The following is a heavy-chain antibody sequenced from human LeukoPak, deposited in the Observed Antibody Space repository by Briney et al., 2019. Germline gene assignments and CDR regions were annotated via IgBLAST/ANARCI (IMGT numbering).Heavy chain of an antibody. J-gene: IGHJ4*02. V-gene: IGHV3-7*01. CDR2: IKQDGSGK. D-gene: IGHD1-26*01. CDR3: ARGVGATPADYFDY. CDR1: GFTFSSYW. Sequence: GGSLRLSCAASGFTFSSYWMSWVRQAPGKGLEWVANIKQDGSGKYYVDSVKGRFTISRDNAKNSLYLQMNSLRAEDTAVYYCARGVGATPADYFDYWGQGTLVTVSS.